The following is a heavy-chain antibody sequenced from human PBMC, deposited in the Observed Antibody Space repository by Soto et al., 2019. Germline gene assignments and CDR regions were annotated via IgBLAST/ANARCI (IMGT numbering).Heavy chain of an antibody. D-gene: IGHD3-3*01. V-gene: IGHV4-34*01. CDR3: ARERFLQWSAYYYYGMDV. CDR2: INHSGST. CDR1: GGSFSGYY. J-gene: IGHJ6*02. Sequence: SETLSLTCAVYGGSFSGYYWSWIRQPPGKGLEWIGEINHSGSTNYNPSLKSRVTISVDTSKNQFSLKLSSVTAADTAVYYCARERFLQWSAYYYYGMDVWGPGTTATVYS.